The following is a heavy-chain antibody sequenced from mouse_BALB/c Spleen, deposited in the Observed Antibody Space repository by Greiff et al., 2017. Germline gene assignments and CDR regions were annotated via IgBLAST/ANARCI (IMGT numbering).Heavy chain of an antibody. J-gene: IGHJ2*01. D-gene: IGHD1-2*01. CDR1: GYTFTSYW. Sequence: QVQLQQPGAELVKPGASVKLSCKASGYTFTSYWMHWVKQRPGQGLEWIGEINPSNGRTNYNEKFKSKATLTVDKSSSTAYMQLSSLTSEDSAVYYCARRDYGPFDYWGQGTTRTVSS. V-gene: IGHV1S81*02. CDR3: ARRDYGPFDY. CDR2: INPSNGRT.